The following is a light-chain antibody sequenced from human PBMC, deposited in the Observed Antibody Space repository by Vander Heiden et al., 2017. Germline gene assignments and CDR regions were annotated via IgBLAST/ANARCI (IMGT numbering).Light chain of an antibody. J-gene: IGKJ1*01. CDR2: VAS. CDR1: QSVSSSY. Sequence: EIVLTQSPGTLSLSPGERATLSCRASQSVSSSYLAWYQQKPGQAPRLLIYVASSSATGIPDRFSGSRSGTDFTLTSIRLEPEHIAVYSWQQDGSSQTFGQGTKVEIK. CDR3: QQDGSSQT. V-gene: IGKV3-20*01.